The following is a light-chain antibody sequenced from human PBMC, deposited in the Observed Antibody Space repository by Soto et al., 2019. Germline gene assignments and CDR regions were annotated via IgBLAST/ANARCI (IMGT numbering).Light chain of an antibody. CDR1: QSVSSSY. J-gene: IGKJ5*01. CDR3: QQRSNWPPMT. V-gene: IGKV3D-20*02. CDR2: DAP. Sequence: EIVFTQSPGTLSLAPWERATLSCRASQSVSSSYLAWYQQKPGQAPRLLIYDAPNSATGIPARFSGSGSGTDFTLTISSLEPEDFAVYFRQQRSNWPPMTFGQGTRL.